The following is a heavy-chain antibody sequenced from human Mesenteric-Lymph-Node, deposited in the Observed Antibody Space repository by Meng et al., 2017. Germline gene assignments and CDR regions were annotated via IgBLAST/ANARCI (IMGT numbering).Heavy chain of an antibody. CDR2: IIPIFGTA. Sequence: SVKVSCKASGGTFSSYAISWVRQAPGQGLEWMGGIIPIFGTANYTQKFQGRVTITTDESTSTAYMELSSLRSEDTAVYYCARAVVGYSYGNDAFDIWGQGTMVTVSS. CDR3: ARAVVGYSYGNDAFDI. CDR1: GGTFSSYA. J-gene: IGHJ3*02. D-gene: IGHD5-18*01. V-gene: IGHV1-69*05.